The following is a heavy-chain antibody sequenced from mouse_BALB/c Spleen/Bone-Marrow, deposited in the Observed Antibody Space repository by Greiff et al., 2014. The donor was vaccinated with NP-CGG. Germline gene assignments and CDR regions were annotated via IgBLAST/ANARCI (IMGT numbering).Heavy chain of an antibody. J-gene: IGHJ4*01. V-gene: IGHV14-3*02. CDR1: GFNIKDTY. CDR2: IDPANGNT. CDR3: AGFGITKEEGYYYAMDY. Sequence: EVQLQQSGAELVKPGASVKLSCTASGFNIKDTYMHWVKQRPEQGLEWIGRIDPANGNTKYDPKFQGKATITADTSSNTAYLRLSSLTSEDTAVYYCAGFGITKEEGYYYAMDYWGQGTSVTVSS. D-gene: IGHD2-4*01.